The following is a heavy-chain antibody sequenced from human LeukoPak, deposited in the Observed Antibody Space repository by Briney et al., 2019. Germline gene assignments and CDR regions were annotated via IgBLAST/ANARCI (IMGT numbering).Heavy chain of an antibody. D-gene: IGHD3-10*01. J-gene: IGHJ4*02. CDR2: ISSSRSTI. Sequence: PGGSLRLSCAASGFTFSSYSMNWVRQAPGKGLEWVSYISSSRSTIYYADSVKGRFTISRDNAKNSLYLQMNSLRAEDTAVYYFARDRYYSSGSHWGQGTLVTVSS. CDR1: GFTFSSYS. CDR3: ARDRYYSSGSH. V-gene: IGHV3-48*01.